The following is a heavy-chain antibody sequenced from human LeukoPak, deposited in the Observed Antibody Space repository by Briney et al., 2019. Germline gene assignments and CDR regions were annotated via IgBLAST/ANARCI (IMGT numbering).Heavy chain of an antibody. D-gene: IGHD2-2*03. CDR2: IIPIFGTA. V-gene: IGHV1-69*13. J-gene: IGHJ3*02. Sequence: ASVKVSCKASGGTFSSYAISWVRQAPGQGLEWMGGIIPIFGTANYAQKFQGRVTITADESTSTAYMELNSLRSEDTAVYYCAREALDPANAFDIWGQGTMVTVSS. CDR3: AREALDPANAFDI. CDR1: GGTFSSYA.